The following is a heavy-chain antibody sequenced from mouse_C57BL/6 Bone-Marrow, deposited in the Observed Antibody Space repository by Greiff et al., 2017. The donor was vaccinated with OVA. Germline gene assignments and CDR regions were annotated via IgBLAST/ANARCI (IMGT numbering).Heavy chain of an antibody. Sequence: LVESGAELAKPGASVKLSCKASGYTFTSYWMHWVKQRPGQGLEWIGYINPSSGYTKYNQKFKDKATLTADKSSSTAYMQLSSLTYEDSAVYYCARSVDGYYGAMDYWGQGTSVTVSS. D-gene: IGHD2-3*01. CDR2: INPSSGYT. V-gene: IGHV1-7*01. CDR1: GYTFTSYW. J-gene: IGHJ4*01. CDR3: ARSVDGYYGAMDY.